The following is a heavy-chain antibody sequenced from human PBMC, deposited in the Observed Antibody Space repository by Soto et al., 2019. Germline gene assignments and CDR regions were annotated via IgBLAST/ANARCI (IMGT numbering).Heavy chain of an antibody. J-gene: IGHJ4*02. CDR1: GFTFSTYG. CDR3: AKSVYNWNDGFFDY. V-gene: IGHV3-30*18. Sequence: QVQLVESGGGVVQPGRSLRLSCAANGFTFSTYGMQWVRQAPGKGLEWVAVISYDGINKYYADSVKGRFTISRDNSKNTLYLQMNSLRAEDTAVYYCAKSVYNWNDGFFDYWGQGTLVTVSS. D-gene: IGHD1-1*01. CDR2: ISYDGINK.